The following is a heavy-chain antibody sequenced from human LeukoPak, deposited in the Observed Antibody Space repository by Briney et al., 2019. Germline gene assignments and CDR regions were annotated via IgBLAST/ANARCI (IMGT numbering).Heavy chain of an antibody. CDR3: ASQYYDILTGYY. V-gene: IGHV3-30*02. D-gene: IGHD3-9*01. Sequence: PGGSLGLSCAASGFTFSSYGMHWVRQAPGKGLEWVAFIRYDGSNKYYADSVKGRFTISRDNSKNTLYLQMNSLRAEDTAVYYCASQYYDILTGYYWGQGTLVTVSS. CDR2: IRYDGSNK. J-gene: IGHJ4*02. CDR1: GFTFSSYG.